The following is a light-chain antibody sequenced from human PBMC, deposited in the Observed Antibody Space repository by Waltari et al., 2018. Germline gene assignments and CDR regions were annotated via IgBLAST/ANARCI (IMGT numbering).Light chain of an antibody. CDR2: DGT. CDR1: TYDLSSYTY. Sequence: SALTQPRSVSGSPGQSVTISCTGNTYDLSSYTYVSWYQHHPGKAPKLILVDGTKRPSGVPERLSGSKSWNAASLSLSGLRAEGEGEEYCCSYAGSYAWVCGGGAKLTV. CDR3: CSYAGSYAWV. V-gene: IGLV2-11*01. J-gene: IGLJ3*02.